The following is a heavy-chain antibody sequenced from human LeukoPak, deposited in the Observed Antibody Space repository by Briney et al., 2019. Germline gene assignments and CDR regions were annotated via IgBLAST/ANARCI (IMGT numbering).Heavy chain of an antibody. J-gene: IGHJ4*02. CDR1: GFTFSDYY. V-gene: IGHV3-11*04. CDR2: ISNSGTTI. Sequence: GGSLRLSCAASGFTFSDYYMSWIRQAPGKGLEWVSYISNSGTTIYYADSVKGRFTISRDNAKNSLYLQVNSLRAEDTAVYYCAKDRSPTVTTYFDYWGQGTLVTVSS. CDR3: AKDRSPTVTTYFDY. D-gene: IGHD4-17*01.